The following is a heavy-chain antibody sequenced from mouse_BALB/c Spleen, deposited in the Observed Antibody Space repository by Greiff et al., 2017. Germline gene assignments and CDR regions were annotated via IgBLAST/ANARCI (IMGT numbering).Heavy chain of an antibody. D-gene: IGHD2-14*01. V-gene: IGHV10-1*02. Sequence: EVQVVESGGGLVQPKGSLKLSCAASGFTFNTYAMNWVRQAPGKGLEWVARIRSKSNNYATYYADSVKDRFTISRDDSQSMLYLQMNNLKTEDTAMYYCVRHRVSYAMDYWGQGTSVTVSS. CDR2: IRSKSNNYAT. J-gene: IGHJ4*01. CDR1: GFTFNTYA. CDR3: VRHRVSYAMDY.